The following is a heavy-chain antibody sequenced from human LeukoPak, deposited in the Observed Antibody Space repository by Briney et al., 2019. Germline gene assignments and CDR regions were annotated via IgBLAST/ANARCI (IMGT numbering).Heavy chain of an antibody. D-gene: IGHD1-26*01. V-gene: IGHV1-46*01. CDR2: INPSGGIT. CDR3: ARYSGSYHTYFDS. J-gene: IGHJ4*02. CDR1: GYTFTSYG. Sequence: ASVKVSFKASGYTFTSYGISWVRQAPGQGLEWMGIINPSGGITTYAQKFEGRVTMTRDTSTSTVDMKLSRLRSEDTAVYYCARYSGSYHTYFDSWGQGTLVTVSS.